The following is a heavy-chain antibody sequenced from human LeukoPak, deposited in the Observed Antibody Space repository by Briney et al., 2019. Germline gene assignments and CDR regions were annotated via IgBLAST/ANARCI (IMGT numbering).Heavy chain of an antibody. CDR1: GGSISGYY. CDR3: AGTMVRGVIRYFDY. CDR2: IYYSGST. Sequence: SETLSLTCTVSGGSISGYYWSWIRQPPGKGLEWIGYIYYSGSTNYNPSLKSRVTISVDTSKNQFSLKLSSVTTADTAVYYCAGTMVRGVIRYFDYWGQGTLVTVSS. V-gene: IGHV4-59*01. D-gene: IGHD3-10*01. J-gene: IGHJ4*02.